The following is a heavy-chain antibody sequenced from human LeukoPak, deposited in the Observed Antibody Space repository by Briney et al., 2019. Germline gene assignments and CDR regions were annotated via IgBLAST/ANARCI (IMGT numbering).Heavy chain of an antibody. CDR2: TFYRSKWYN. J-gene: IGHJ3*02. CDR1: GDSVSSNTAA. V-gene: IGHV6-1*01. CDR3: ARDYYASGSGAFDI. D-gene: IGHD3-10*01. Sequence: SQTLSLTCAISGDSVSSNTAAWNWIRQSPSRGLEWLGRTFYRSKWYNDYAVSVKSRVTINPDTSKNQSSLQLNSVTPEDTAVYYCARDYYASGSGAFDIWGQGTMVTVSS.